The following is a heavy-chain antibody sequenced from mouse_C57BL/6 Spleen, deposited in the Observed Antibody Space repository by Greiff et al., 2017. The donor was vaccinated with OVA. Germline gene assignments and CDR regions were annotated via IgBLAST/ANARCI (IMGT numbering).Heavy chain of an antibody. Sequence: EVQRVESGGDLVKPGGSLKLSCAASGFTFSSYGMSWVRQTPDKRLEWVATISSGGSYTYYPDSVKGRFTIFRDNAKNTLYLQMSSLKSEDTAMYYCARPLDSSDSPFDYWGQGTTLTVSS. CDR1: GFTFSSYG. CDR3: ARPLDSSDSPFDY. V-gene: IGHV5-6*01. CDR2: ISSGGSYT. D-gene: IGHD3-2*02. J-gene: IGHJ2*01.